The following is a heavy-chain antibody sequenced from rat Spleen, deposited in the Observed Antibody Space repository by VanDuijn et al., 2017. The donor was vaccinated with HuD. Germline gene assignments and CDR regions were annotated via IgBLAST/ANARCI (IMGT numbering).Heavy chain of an antibody. V-gene: IGHV5-58*01. D-gene: IGHD1-10*01. CDR1: GFTFSNSW. CDR2: ISYDGGVT. CDR3: TSRGNNYRNWFAY. Sequence: EVQLVETGGGLVQPGRSLKLSCVASGFTFSNSWMYWIRQAPKRGLEWVAYISYDGGVTYYRDSVKGRFTISRDNAKSTLYLQMDSLRSEDTAIYYCTSRGNNYRNWFAYWGQGTLVTVSS. J-gene: IGHJ3*01.